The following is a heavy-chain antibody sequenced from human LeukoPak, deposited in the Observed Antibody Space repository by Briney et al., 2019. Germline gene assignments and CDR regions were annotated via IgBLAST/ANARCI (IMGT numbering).Heavy chain of an antibody. CDR2: IKEDGNEK. Sequence: GGSLRLSSAASGFTFSNSWMSWVRQAPVKGLEWVANIKEDGNEKYYVDSVKGRFTISRDNVKNSLYLQMNSLRAEDTAVYYCARRHCTTSCCFYDYWGQGTLVTVSA. V-gene: IGHV3-7*01. CDR3: ARRHCTTSCCFYDY. CDR1: GFTFSNSW. D-gene: IGHD2-2*01. J-gene: IGHJ4*02.